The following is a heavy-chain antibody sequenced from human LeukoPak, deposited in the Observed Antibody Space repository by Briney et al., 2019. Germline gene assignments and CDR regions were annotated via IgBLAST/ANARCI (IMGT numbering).Heavy chain of an antibody. CDR1: GFTFTSTA. CDR3: AASPDYYDSSGYSYYFDY. CDR2: IVVGSGNT. D-gene: IGHD3-22*01. Sequence: ASVKVSCKASGFTFTSTAVQWVRQARGQRLEWIGWIVVGSGNTNYAQKFQERVTITRDMSTSTAYMELSSLRSEDTAVYYCAASPDYYDSSGYSYYFDYWGQGTLVTVSS. V-gene: IGHV1-58*01. J-gene: IGHJ4*02.